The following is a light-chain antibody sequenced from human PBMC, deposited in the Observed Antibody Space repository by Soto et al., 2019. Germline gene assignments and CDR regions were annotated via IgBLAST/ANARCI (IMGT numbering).Light chain of an antibody. Sequence: DTQMTQSPSSLSASVGDRVTITCRASQSISTYLHWYQQKPGKAPNLLIYAASTLQSGVPSRFSGSGSGTDFTLTISSLQPEDFATYFCQHGYSTPLTFGGGTKVDIK. V-gene: IGKV1-39*01. CDR2: AAS. CDR3: QHGYSTPLT. CDR1: QSISTY. J-gene: IGKJ4*01.